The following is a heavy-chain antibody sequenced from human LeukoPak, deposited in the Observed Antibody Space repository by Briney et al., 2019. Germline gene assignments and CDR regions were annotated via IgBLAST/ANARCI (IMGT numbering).Heavy chain of an antibody. CDR2: IKQDGSKK. J-gene: IGHJ4*02. Sequence: GGSLRLSCVASGFPFSSYWMTWVRQAPGKGLEWVANIKQDGSKKSYVDSVKGRFTISRDNAKNSLYLQMNSLRAEVTAIYYCTRVGYIDEGIDYWGQGTLVTVSS. D-gene: IGHD5-24*01. CDR1: GFPFSSYW. CDR3: TRVGYIDEGIDY. V-gene: IGHV3-7*04.